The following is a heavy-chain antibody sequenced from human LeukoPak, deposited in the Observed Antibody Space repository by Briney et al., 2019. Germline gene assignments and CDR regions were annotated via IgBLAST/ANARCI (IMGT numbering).Heavy chain of an antibody. V-gene: IGHV3-15*01. Sequence: GGSLRLSCAASGFPFSNAWMSLVRQAPGKGLEWVGRIKSKNDGGTTDYAAPVKGRFTISRDDSKNTLYLQMNSLKTEDTAVYYCTTHPVLRYFDWLSYYFDYWGQGTLVTVSS. CDR3: TTHPVLRYFDWLSYYFDY. J-gene: IGHJ4*02. CDR1: GFPFSNAW. D-gene: IGHD3-9*01. CDR2: IKSKNDGGTT.